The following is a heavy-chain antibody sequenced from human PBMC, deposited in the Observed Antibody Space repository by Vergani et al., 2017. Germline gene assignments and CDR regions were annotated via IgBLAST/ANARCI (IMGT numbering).Heavy chain of an antibody. V-gene: IGHV3-23*01. D-gene: IGHD2-2*01. Sequence: EVQLLESGGGSVQPGESLRLSCVASGFRFREHGMNWVRQAPGKGLEWVSGISGHDHRTLYADSVKGRFIISRDDSKNTLYLQMSSLRVEDTAIYYCAKADIVVVPAAISWFDPWGQGTLVTVSS. J-gene: IGHJ5*02. CDR1: GFRFREHG. CDR2: ISGHDHRT. CDR3: AKADIVVVPAAISWFDP.